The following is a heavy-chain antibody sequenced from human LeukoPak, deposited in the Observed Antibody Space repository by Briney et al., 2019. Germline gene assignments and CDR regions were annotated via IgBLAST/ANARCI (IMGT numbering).Heavy chain of an antibody. CDR2: ISHSGST. CDR1: GGPISNDNW. CDR3: ARYSYGYSYWYFDV. J-gene: IGHJ2*01. D-gene: IGHD5-18*01. Sequence: TSETLSLTCTVSGGPISNDNWWNWVRQPPGKGLEWIGEISHSGSTNYNPSLKSRVTISVDKSENQFSLKLSSVTAADTAVYYCARYSYGYSYWYFDVWGRGTLVTVSS. V-gene: IGHV4-4*02.